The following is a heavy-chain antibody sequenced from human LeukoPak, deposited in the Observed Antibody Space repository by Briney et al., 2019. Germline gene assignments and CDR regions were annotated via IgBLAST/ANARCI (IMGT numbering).Heavy chain of an antibody. CDR3: ARDLGIAVAGPFDY. J-gene: IGHJ4*02. V-gene: IGHV1-69*05. CDR1: GGTFSSYA. Sequence: SVKVSCKAPGGTFSSYAISWVRQAPGQGLEWMGRIIPIFGTANYAQKFQGRVTITTDESTSTAYMELSSLRSEDTAVYYCARDLGIAVAGPFDYWGQGTLVTVSS. CDR2: IIPIFGTA. D-gene: IGHD6-19*01.